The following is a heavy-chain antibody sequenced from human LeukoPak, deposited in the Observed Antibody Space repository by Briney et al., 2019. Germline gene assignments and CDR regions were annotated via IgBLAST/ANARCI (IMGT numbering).Heavy chain of an antibody. J-gene: IGHJ4*02. CDR2: IYTSGST. CDR1: GGSFSGYY. CDR3: ARYTAQLPFDY. Sequence: SETLSLTCAVYGGSFSGYYWSWIRQPPGKGLEWIGRIYTSGSTNYNPSLKSRVTMSVDTSKNQFSLKLSSVTAADTAVYYCARYTAQLPFDYWGQGTLVTVSS. D-gene: IGHD5-18*01. V-gene: IGHV4-59*10.